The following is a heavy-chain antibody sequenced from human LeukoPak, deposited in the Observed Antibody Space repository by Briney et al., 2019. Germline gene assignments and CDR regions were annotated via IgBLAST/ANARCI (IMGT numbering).Heavy chain of an antibody. Sequence: SETLSLTCTVSGGSISSYYWSWIRQPPGKGLEWIGYIYYSVSTNYNPSLKSRVTISVDTSKNQISLKLSSVPAADTAVYYCARTKRDYYYYMDVWGKGTTVTVSS. CDR2: IYYSVST. CDR1: GGSISSYY. J-gene: IGHJ6*03. V-gene: IGHV4-59*08. CDR3: ARTKRDYYYYMDV.